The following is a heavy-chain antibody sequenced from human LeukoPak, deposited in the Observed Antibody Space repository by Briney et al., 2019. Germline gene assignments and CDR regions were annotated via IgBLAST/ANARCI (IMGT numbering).Heavy chain of an antibody. D-gene: IGHD3-22*01. Sequence: SETLSLTCTVSGGSISSYYWSWIRQPPGKGLEWIGYIYYSGSTNYNPSLKSRVTISVDTSKNQFSLKLSSVTAADTAVYYCARVFYDSSGYYSWLDYWGQGTLVTVSS. CDR3: ARVFYDSSGYYSWLDY. CDR1: GGSISSYY. J-gene: IGHJ4*02. V-gene: IGHV4-59*08. CDR2: IYYSGST.